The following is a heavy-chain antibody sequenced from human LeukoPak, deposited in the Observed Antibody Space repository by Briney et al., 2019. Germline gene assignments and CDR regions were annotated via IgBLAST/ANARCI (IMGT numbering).Heavy chain of an antibody. J-gene: IGHJ4*02. CDR2: ISWNSGSI. Sequence: GGSLRLSCAASGFTFDDYAMHWVRQAPGKGLEWVSGISWNSGSIGYADSVKGRFTISRDNAKNSLYLQMNSLRAEDTALYYCARHNEISSLDYYGQGTLITVSS. D-gene: IGHD6-13*01. CDR3: ARHNEISSLDY. V-gene: IGHV3-9*01. CDR1: GFTFDDYA.